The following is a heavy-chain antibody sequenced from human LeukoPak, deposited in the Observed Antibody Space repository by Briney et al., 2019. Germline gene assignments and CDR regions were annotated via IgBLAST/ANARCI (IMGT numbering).Heavy chain of an antibody. CDR1: GFTFSSYW. D-gene: IGHD6-13*01. CDR3: ARGRHGAAGTDY. J-gene: IGHJ4*02. V-gene: IGHV3-74*01. CDR2: INSDGSST. Sequence: GGSLGLSCAASGFTFSSYWMHWVRQAPGKGLVWVSRINSDGSSTSYADSVKGRFTISRDNAKNTLYLQMNSLRAEDTAVYYCARGRHGAAGTDYWGQGTLVTVSS.